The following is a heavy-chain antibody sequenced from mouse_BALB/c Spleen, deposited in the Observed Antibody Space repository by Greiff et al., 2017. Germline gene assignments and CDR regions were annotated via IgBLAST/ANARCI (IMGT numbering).Heavy chain of an antibody. CDR2: INPSTGYT. J-gene: IGHJ2*01. CDR3: ARSRGPSLFDY. V-gene: IGHV1-7*01. Sequence: VKLQESGAELAKPGASVKMSCKASGYTFTSYWMHWVKQRPGQGLEWIGYINPSTGYTEYNQKFKDKATLTADKSSSTAYMQLSSLTSEDSAVYYCARSRGPSLFDYWGQGTTLTVSS. D-gene: IGHD6-1*01. CDR1: GYTFTSYW.